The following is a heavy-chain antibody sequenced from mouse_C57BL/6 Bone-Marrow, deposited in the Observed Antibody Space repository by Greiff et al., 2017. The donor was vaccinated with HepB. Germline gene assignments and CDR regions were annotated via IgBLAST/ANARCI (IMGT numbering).Heavy chain of an antibody. J-gene: IGHJ2*01. CDR2: IHPNSGST. CDR3: ARSLYYYGSTKTGGY. CDR1: GYTFTSYW. D-gene: IGHD1-1*01. V-gene: IGHV1-64*01. Sequence: QVQLQQPGAELVKPGASVKLSCKASGYTFTSYWMHWVKQRPGQGLEWIGMIHPNSGSTNYNEKFKSKATLTVDKSSSTAYMQLSSLTSEDSAVYYCARSLYYYGSTKTGGYWGQGTTLTVSS.